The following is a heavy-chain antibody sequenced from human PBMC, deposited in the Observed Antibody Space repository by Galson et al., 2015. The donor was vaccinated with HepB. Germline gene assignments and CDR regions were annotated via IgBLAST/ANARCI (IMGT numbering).Heavy chain of an antibody. Sequence: SLRLSCAASGFTFSSYAMSWVRQAPGKGLEWVSAICGSGGSTYYADSVKGRFTISRGNSKNTLYLQMNSLRAEDTAVYYCAANPGVQLHYYYYMDVWGKGTTVTVSS. CDR3: AANPGVQLHYYYYMDV. CDR1: GFTFSSYA. V-gene: IGHV3-23*01. J-gene: IGHJ6*03. CDR2: ICGSGGST. D-gene: IGHD5-18*01.